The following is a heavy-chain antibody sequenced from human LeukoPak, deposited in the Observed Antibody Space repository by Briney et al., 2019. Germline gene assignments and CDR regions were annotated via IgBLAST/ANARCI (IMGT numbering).Heavy chain of an antibody. V-gene: IGHV4-4*07. CDR3: AGEKQLWWFDY. CDR1: GGSTSSYY. CDR2: IYTSGST. D-gene: IGHD5-18*01. J-gene: IGHJ4*02. Sequence: SETLSLTCTVSGGSTSSYYWSWIRQPAGKGLEWIGRIYTSGSTNYNPSLKSRVTMSVDTSKNQFSLKLSSVTAADTAVYYCAGEKQLWWFDYWGQGTLVTVSS.